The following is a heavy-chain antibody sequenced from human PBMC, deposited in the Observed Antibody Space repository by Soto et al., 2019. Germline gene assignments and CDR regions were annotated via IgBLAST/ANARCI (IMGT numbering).Heavy chain of an antibody. CDR1: GGTFSSYA. J-gene: IGHJ5*02. D-gene: IGHD6-19*01. CDR3: AREDPRGSGWYHWFDP. CDR2: IIPSFGTA. V-gene: IGHV1-69*05. Sequence: ASVKVSCKASGGTFSSYAISWVRQAPGQSLEWIGWIIPSFGTANYAQKFQGRVTFTRDTSASIAYMQLSSLTSEDTAVYYCAREDPRGSGWYHWFDPWGQGTQVTVSS.